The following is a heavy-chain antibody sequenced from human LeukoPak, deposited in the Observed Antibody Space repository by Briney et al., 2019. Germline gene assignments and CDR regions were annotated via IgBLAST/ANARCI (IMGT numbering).Heavy chain of an antibody. CDR1: GLTFSDYW. CDR2: INPAGSDT. Sequence: PGGSLRLSCEVSGLTFSDYWMGWVRQAPGKGLEWVANINPAGSDTYYVDSVKGRFTISRDDAKKSTFLQMNNLRVEDTALYFCFRWGLAADMQDWGQGTLVTVSS. V-gene: IGHV3-7*01. CDR3: FRWGLAADMQD. J-gene: IGHJ4*02. D-gene: IGHD2-2*01.